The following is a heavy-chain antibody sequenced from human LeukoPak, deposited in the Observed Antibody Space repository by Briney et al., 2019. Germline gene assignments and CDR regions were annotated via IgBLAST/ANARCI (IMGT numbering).Heavy chain of an antibody. V-gene: IGHV3-23*01. CDR3: AKTIWGITGTFDY. CDR2: ISGSGGST. D-gene: IGHD1-20*01. J-gene: IGHJ4*02. Sequence: GGSLRLSCAASGFPFGSYSMNWVRQAPGKGLEWVSAISGSGGSTYYADSVKGRFTISRDNSKNTLYLQMNSLRAEDTAVYYCAKTIWGITGTFDYWGQGTLVTVSS. CDR1: GFPFGSYS.